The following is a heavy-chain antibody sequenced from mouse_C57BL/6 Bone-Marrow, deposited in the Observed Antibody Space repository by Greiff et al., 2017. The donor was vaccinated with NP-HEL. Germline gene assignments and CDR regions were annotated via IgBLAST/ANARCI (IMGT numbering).Heavy chain of an antibody. V-gene: IGHV5-4*01. Sequence: EVQLVESGGGLVKPGGSLKLSCAASGFTFSSYAMSWVRQTPEKRLEWVATISDGGSYTYYPDNVKGRFTISRDTAKNNLYLQMSHLKSEDTAMYYCARERGIWDYWGQGTTLTVSS. J-gene: IGHJ2*01. CDR2: ISDGGSYT. CDR3: ARERGIWDY. CDR1: GFTFSSYA.